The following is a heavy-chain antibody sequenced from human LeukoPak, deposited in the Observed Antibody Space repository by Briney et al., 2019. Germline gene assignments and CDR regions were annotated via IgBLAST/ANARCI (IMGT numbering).Heavy chain of an antibody. CDR1: GYTFTSYD. CDR3: ARGRVAVAGRYFDY. J-gene: IGHJ4*02. V-gene: IGHV1-8*01. CDR2: MNPNSGNT. Sequence: ASVKVSCKASGYTFTSYDINWVRQATGQGLEWMGWMNPNSGNTGYAQKFQGRVTMTRNTSISTAYMELSSLRSEDTAVYYCARGRVAVAGRYFDYWGQGTLVTVSS. D-gene: IGHD6-19*01.